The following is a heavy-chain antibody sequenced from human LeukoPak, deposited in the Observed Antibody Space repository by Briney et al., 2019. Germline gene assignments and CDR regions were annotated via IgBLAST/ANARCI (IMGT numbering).Heavy chain of an antibody. J-gene: IGHJ4*02. CDR3: ARQLGGQRLVSIWAT. V-gene: IGHV4-39*01. CDR1: GGSISSGTYY. Sequence: SETLSLTCAVSGGSISSGTYYWARIRQPPGQGLVWIGNIYYSGSTYYNPSLASRITIYVDTSKNQFSLRLNSVTAADTAVYYCARQLGGQRLVSIWATWGQGTLVTVSS. CDR2: IYYSGST. D-gene: IGHD6-13*01.